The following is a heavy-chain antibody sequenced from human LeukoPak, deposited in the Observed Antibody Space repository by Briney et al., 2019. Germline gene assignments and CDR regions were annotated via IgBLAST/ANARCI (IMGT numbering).Heavy chain of an antibody. CDR3: ARPVVTGEYYFDY. CDR2: INPSGGTT. J-gene: IGHJ4*02. V-gene: IGHV1-46*01. Sequence: GASVKVSCKASGYTFTSYYIHWVRQAPGQGLEWVGIINPSGGTTTYAQKFQGRVTMTRDTSTSTVHMELSSLRSEDTAVYYCARPVVTGEYYFDYWGQGTLVTVSS. CDR1: GYTFTSYY. D-gene: IGHD2-21*02.